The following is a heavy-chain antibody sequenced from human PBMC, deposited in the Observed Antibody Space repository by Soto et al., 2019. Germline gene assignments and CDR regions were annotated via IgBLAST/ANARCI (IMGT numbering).Heavy chain of an antibody. CDR1: GYSFTSYW. Sequence: PGESLKISCKGSGYSFTSYWIGWVRQMPGKGLEWMGIIYPGDSDTRYSPSFQGQFTISADKSISTAYLQWSSLKASDTAMYYCARLQGVPAAMFNYYYYYGMDVWGQGTTVTVSS. D-gene: IGHD2-2*01. J-gene: IGHJ6*02. CDR3: ARLQGVPAAMFNYYYYYGMDV. V-gene: IGHV5-51*01. CDR2: IYPGDSDT.